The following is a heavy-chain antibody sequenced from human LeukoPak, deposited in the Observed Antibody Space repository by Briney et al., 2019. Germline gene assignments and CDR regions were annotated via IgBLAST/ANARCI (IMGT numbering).Heavy chain of an antibody. CDR1: GFTFSSYS. D-gene: IGHD1-14*01. CDR2: ISSSGSYI. CDR3: ARRAGIYSHPYDY. V-gene: IGHV3-21*04. J-gene: IGHJ4*02. Sequence: GGSLRLSCAASGFTFSSYSMNWVRQAPGKGLKWVSSISSSGSYIYYADSVRGRFTISRDNSKNTLFLQMNSLRAEDTAVYYCARRAGIYSHPYDYWGQGTLVTVSS.